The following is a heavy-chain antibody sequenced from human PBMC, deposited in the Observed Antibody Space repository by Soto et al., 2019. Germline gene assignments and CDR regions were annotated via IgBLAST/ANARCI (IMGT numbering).Heavy chain of an antibody. CDR1: GFTFSNYA. J-gene: IGHJ4*02. CDR2: ISGSGGST. D-gene: IGHD6-13*01. Sequence: PGGSLRLSCAASGFTFSNYAVTWVRQAPGKGLEWVSTISGSGGSTYYADYVKGRFTISRDNSKNTLYLKMKSLKAEDTAVNYCAKDQGSSWYEIDYWGQGTLVTVSS. CDR3: AKDQGSSWYEIDY. V-gene: IGHV3-23*01.